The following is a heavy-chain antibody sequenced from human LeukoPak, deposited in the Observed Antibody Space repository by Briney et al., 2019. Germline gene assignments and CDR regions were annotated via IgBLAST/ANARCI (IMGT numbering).Heavy chain of an antibody. J-gene: IGHJ3*02. V-gene: IGHV1-69*04. CDR3: ATLPPYYYDSSGSDAFDI. CDR2: IIPILGIA. Sequence: SVKVSCKASGGSFSSYVITWVRQAPGQGLEWMGRIIPILGIANYAQKFQGRVTITADKSTSTAYMELSSLRSEDTAVYYCATLPPYYYDSSGSDAFDIWGQGTMVTVSS. CDR1: GGSFSSYV. D-gene: IGHD3-22*01.